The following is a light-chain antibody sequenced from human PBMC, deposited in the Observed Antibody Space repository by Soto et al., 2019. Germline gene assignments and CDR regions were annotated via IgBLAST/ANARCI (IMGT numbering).Light chain of an antibody. J-gene: IGKJ4*01. CDR1: QSISSW. CDR2: DAS. Sequence: DIQMTQSPSTLSASVGDRVTITCRASQSISSWLAWYQQKPGKAPKLLIYDASSLESGVPSRFSGSGSGTKFTLTISSLQPDDFATYYCQQYNSYLLAFGVGTKVEIK. CDR3: QQYNSYLLA. V-gene: IGKV1-5*01.